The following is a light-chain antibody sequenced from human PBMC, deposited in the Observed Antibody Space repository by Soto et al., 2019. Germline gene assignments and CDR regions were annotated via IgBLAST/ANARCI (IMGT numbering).Light chain of an antibody. Sequence: QSVLTQPASVSGSPGQSITISCTGTSSDVGRYKYVSWYQQHPGKVPKLMIYEVSSRPSGISSRFSGSKSGNTASLTISGLQAEDEADYYCSSYTSSITRVFGGGTKRSVL. CDR1: SSDVGRYKY. CDR2: EVS. J-gene: IGLJ2*01. CDR3: SSYTSSITRV. V-gene: IGLV2-14*01.